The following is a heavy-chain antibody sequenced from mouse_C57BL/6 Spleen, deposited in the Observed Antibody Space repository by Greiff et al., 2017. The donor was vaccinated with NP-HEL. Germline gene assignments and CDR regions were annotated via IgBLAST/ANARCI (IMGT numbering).Heavy chain of an antibody. Sequence: EVQLQQSGPVLVKPGASVKMSCKASGYTFTDYYMNWVKQSHGKSLEWIGVINPYNGGTSYNQKFKGKATLTVDKSSSTAYMELNSLTSEDSAVYYCARRYSNYVDYWGQGTTLTVSS. CDR2: INPYNGGT. D-gene: IGHD2-5*01. V-gene: IGHV1-19*01. J-gene: IGHJ2*01. CDR1: GYTFTDYY. CDR3: ARRYSNYVDY.